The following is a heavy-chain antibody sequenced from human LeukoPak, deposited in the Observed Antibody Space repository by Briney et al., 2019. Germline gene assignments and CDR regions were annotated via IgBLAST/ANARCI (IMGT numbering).Heavy chain of an antibody. CDR2: ISSGGSSI. CDR1: GFTFSNYE. D-gene: IGHD3-22*01. Sequence: GGSLRLSCAASGFTFSNYEMNWVRQAPGKGLEWISYISSGGSSIYYADSVKGRFTISRDNAKNSLYLQMYSLRAEDAAVYYCARDFRGYDSRLHDYWGQGTLVTVSS. V-gene: IGHV3-48*03. CDR3: ARDFRGYDSRLHDY. J-gene: IGHJ4*02.